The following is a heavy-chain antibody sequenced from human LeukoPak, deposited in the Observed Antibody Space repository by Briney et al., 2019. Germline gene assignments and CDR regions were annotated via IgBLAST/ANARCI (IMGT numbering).Heavy chain of an antibody. CDR3: ARRLYYGSGSYGY. CDR2: IYYSGST. D-gene: IGHD3-10*01. V-gene: IGHV4-39*01. CDR1: GGSISSSSYY. Sequence: PSETLSLTCTVSGGSISSSSYYWGWIRQPPGTGLEWIGSIYYSGSTYYNPSLKSRVTISVDTSKNQFSLKLSSVTAADTAVYYCARRLYYGSGSYGYWGQGTLVTASS. J-gene: IGHJ4*02.